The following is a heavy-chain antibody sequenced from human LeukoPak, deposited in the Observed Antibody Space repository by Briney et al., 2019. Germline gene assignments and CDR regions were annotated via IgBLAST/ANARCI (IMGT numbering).Heavy chain of an antibody. D-gene: IGHD6-13*01. V-gene: IGHV4-61*02. CDR3: ARQSKWDSSSWGSFDY. J-gene: IGHJ4*02. Sequence: SQTLSLTCTVSGGSISSGSYYWSWIRQPAGKGLEWIGRIYTSGSTNYNPSLKSRVTISVDTSKNQFSLKLSSVTAADTAVYYCARQSKWDSSSWGSFDYWGQGTLVTVSS. CDR1: GGSISSGSYY. CDR2: IYTSGST.